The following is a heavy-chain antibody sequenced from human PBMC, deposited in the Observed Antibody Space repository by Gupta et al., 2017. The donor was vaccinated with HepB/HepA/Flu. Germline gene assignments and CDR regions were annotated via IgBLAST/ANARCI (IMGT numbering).Heavy chain of an antibody. CDR3: ARVRRYGDYVLDY. CDR2: IKQDGREN. J-gene: IGHJ4*02. V-gene: IGHV3-7*04. CDR1: GFTFSNYW. D-gene: IGHD4-17*01. Sequence: EVQLVESGGGLVQPGGSLRLSCAASGFTFSNYWMSWVRQAPGKGLEWVANIKQDGRENYYVDSVKGRFTISRDNPKNSLYLQMNSLRAEDTAVYYCARVRRYGDYVLDYWGQGTLVTVSS.